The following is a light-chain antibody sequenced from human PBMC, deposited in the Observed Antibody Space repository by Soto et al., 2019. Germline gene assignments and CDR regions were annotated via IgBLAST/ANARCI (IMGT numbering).Light chain of an antibody. CDR3: SSHAGNKVV. CDR1: SSDVGAYNY. Sequence: QSVLTQPPSAYGSPGQSVTISCAGTSSDVGAYNYVSWYQQHRRKAPKLMIYEVTKRPSGVPDRISGSKSGNTDSLTVSGVQVEDEADYYCSSHAGNKVVFGGESKLTV. V-gene: IGLV2-8*01. CDR2: EVT. J-gene: IGLJ2*01.